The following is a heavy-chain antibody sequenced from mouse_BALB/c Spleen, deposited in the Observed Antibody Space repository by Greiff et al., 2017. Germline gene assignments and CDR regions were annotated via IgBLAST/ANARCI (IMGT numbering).Heavy chain of an antibody. J-gene: IGHJ2*01. D-gene: IGHD1-2*01. CDR2: IWAGGST. CDR1: GFSLTSYG. Sequence: QVQLKESGPGLVAPSQSLSITCTVSGFSLTSYGVHWVRQPPGKGLEWLGVIWAGGSTNYNSALMSRLSISKDNSKSQVFLKMNSLQTDDTAMYYCAREFITTARGYFDYWGQGTTLTVSS. V-gene: IGHV2-9*02. CDR3: AREFITTARGYFDY.